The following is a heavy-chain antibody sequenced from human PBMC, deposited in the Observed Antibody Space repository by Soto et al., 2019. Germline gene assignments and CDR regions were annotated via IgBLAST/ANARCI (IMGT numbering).Heavy chain of an antibody. J-gene: IGHJ6*02. Sequence: SVKVSCKTSGGTFSTYAIYWVRQAPGQGLEWMGAIIPLFGTADYAQKFQGRVTITADESTSTAYMELSSLRSEDTAVYYCARDLTPDSYGYYYYGMDVWGQGTTVTVSS. CDR2: IIPLFGTA. V-gene: IGHV1-69*13. D-gene: IGHD5-18*01. CDR1: GGTFSTYA. CDR3: ARDLTPDSYGYYYYGMDV.